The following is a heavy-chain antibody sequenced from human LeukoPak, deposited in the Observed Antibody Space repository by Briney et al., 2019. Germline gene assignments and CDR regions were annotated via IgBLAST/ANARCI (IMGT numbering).Heavy chain of an antibody. CDR2: INPTSGGA. CDR3: ARSRSHDY. D-gene: IGHD6-13*01. V-gene: IGHV1-2*02. Sequence: GASVKVSCKASGYTFTDSYIHWVRQAPGQGLEWMGCINPTSGGATYAQKFQGRVTMTRDTSITTSYVELSSPTSDDTAVYYCARSRSHDYWGQGTLVTVSS. J-gene: IGHJ4*02. CDR1: GYTFTDSY.